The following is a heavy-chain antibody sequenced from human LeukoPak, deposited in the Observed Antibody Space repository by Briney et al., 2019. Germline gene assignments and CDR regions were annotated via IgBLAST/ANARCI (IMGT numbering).Heavy chain of an antibody. D-gene: IGHD2-8*01. CDR2: IYYSGST. CDR1: GGSISSSSYY. J-gene: IGHJ2*01. Sequence: SETLSLTCTVSGGSISSSSYYWGWIRQPPGKGLEWIGSIYYSGSTYYNPSLKSRVTISVDTSKNQFSLKLSSVTAADTAVYYCASVLHGIWYFDLWGRGTLVTVSS. V-gene: IGHV4-39*07. CDR3: ASVLHGIWYFDL.